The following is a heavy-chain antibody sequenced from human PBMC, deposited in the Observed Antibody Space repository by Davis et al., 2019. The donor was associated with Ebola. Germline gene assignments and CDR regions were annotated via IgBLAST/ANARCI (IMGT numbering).Heavy chain of an antibody. Sequence: MPSETLSLTCAVSGGSISSGGYSWSWIRQPPGKGLEWIGYIYYSGSSYYNPSLKSRVTISVDTSKNQFSLKLSSVTAADTAVYYCARDHPLWFGELYIPHYYGMDVWGQGTTVTVSS. CDR2: IYYSGSS. J-gene: IGHJ6*02. CDR1: GGSISSGGYS. V-gene: IGHV4-30-4*07. D-gene: IGHD3-10*01. CDR3: ARDHPLWFGELYIPHYYGMDV.